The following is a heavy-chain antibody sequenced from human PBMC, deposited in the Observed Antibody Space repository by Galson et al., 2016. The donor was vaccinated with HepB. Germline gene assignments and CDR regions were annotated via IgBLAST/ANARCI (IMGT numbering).Heavy chain of an antibody. Sequence: SLRLSCAASGFTFSFSNYAMTWVRQAPGKGLEWVSAINDTPDRTYYADSVKGRFTISRDNSKNTLYLQMNSLRAEDTAVYYCAKGRGYSSSSGYFDYWGQGTLVTVSS. D-gene: IGHD6-6*01. CDR2: INDTPDRT. CDR3: AKGRGYSSSSGYFDY. J-gene: IGHJ4*02. V-gene: IGHV3-23*01. CDR1: GFTFSFSNYA.